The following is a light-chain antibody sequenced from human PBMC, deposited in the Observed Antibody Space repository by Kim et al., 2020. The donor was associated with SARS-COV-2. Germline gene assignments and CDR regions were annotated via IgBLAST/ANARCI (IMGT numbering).Light chain of an antibody. J-gene: IGLJ3*02. CDR1: SSDIGGYDY. V-gene: IGLV2-14*03. CDR2: DVT. Sequence: QSITLSCTGTSSDIGGYDYVSWYQQHPGNAPKLMIYDVTKRPSGVSNRFSGSKSGNTASLTISGLQAEDEADYYCSSYTNSNTFEVFGGGTKLTVL. CDR3: SSYTNSNTFEV.